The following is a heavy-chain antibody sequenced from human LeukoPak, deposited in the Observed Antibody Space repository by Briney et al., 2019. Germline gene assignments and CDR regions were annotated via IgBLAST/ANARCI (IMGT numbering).Heavy chain of an antibody. J-gene: IGHJ6*02. CDR1: GYTFTGYY. Sequence: ASVKVSCKASGYTFTGYYMHWVRQAPGQGLEWMGWINPNSGGTNYAQKFQGRVTMTRNTSISTAYMELSSLRSDDTAIYYCARDTSPSYDFSSGYYPRYGMDVWGQGTTVTVSS. V-gene: IGHV1-2*02. CDR2: INPNSGGT. CDR3: ARDTSPSYDFSSGYYPRYGMDV. D-gene: IGHD3-3*01.